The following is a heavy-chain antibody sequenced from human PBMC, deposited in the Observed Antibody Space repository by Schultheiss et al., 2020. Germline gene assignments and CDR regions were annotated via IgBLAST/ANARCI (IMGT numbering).Heavy chain of an antibody. CDR1: GFTFSSYA. CDR3: ARDLDDYGWSVYYYYGMDV. CDR2: IWYDGSNK. V-gene: IGHV3-33*08. Sequence: GESLKISCAASGFTFSSYAMSWVRQAPGKGLEWVAVIWYDGSNKYYADSVKGRFTISRDNSKNTLYLQMNSLRAEDTAVYYCARDLDDYGWSVYYYYGMDVWGQGTTVTVSS. D-gene: IGHD4-17*01. J-gene: IGHJ6*02.